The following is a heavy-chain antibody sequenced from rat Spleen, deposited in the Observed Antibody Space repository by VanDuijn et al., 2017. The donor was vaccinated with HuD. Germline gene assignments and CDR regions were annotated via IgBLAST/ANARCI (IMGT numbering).Heavy chain of an antibody. Sequence: EVQLVESGGGLVQPGRSLKLSCTASGFTFSTFPMVWVRQAPKKGLEWVATINPGGYNTYYRDSVKGRFSISRDDAKSTLYLQMDSLRSEDTATYHCARAGYLRDWYFDFWGPGTMVTVSS. CDR1: GFTFSTFP. V-gene: IGHV5-25*01. J-gene: IGHJ1*01. CDR2: INPGGYNT. CDR3: ARAGYLRDWYFDF. D-gene: IGHD2-2*01.